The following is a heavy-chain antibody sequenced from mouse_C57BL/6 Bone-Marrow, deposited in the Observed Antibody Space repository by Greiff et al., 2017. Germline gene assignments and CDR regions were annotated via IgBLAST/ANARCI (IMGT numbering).Heavy chain of an antibody. CDR1: GYSITSDY. D-gene: IGHD1-1*01. J-gene: IGHJ1*03. CDR2: ISYSGST. V-gene: IGHV3-8*01. CDR3: ARYGYYGSSSDWYFDV. Sequence: VQLKESGPGLAKPSQTLSLTCSVTGYSITSDYWNWIRKFPGNKLEYMGYISYSGSTYYNPSLKSRISITRDTSKNQYYLQLNSVTTEDTATYYCARYGYYGSSSDWYFDVWGTGTTVTVSS.